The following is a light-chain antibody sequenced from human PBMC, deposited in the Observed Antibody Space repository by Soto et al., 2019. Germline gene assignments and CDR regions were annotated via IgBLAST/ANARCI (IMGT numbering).Light chain of an antibody. CDR3: SSYTSSRV. J-gene: IGLJ2*01. CDR2: DVS. Sequence: QSVLTQPASVSWSPGQSITISCTGTSSDVGGYNYVSWYQQHPGKAPKLMIYDVSNRPSGVSNRFSGSKSGNTASLTISGLQAEDEADYYCSSYTSSRVFGGGTKLTVL. V-gene: IGLV2-14*01. CDR1: SSDVGGYNY.